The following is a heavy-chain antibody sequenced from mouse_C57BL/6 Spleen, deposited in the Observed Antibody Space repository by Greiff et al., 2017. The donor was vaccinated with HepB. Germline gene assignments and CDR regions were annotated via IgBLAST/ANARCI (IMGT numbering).Heavy chain of an antibody. V-gene: IGHV1-22*01. D-gene: IGHD2-4*01. Sequence: EVQLQQSGPELVKPGASVKMSCKASGYTFTDYNMHWVKQSHGKSLEWIGYINPNNGGTSYNQKFKGKATLTVNKSSSTAYMELRSLTSEDSAVYYCARRELWDYDVAWFAYWGQRTLVTVSA. J-gene: IGHJ3*01. CDR1: GYTFTDYN. CDR3: ARRELWDYDVAWFAY. CDR2: INPNNGGT.